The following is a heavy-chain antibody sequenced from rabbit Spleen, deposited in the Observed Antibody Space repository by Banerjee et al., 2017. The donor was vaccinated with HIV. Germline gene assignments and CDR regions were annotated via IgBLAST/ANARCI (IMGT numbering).Heavy chain of an antibody. Sequence: QSLEESGGGLVKPGASLALTCKASGFTISSSYYMCWVRQAPGKGLEWVTCIYGGSFGSTVYASWAKGRFTISKTSSTTVTLQMTSLTAADTATYFCARTNSYDDYGIFGLWGQGTLVTVS. J-gene: IGHJ3*01. CDR2: IYGGSFGST. CDR1: GFTISSSYY. V-gene: IGHV1S40*01. D-gene: IGHD2-1*01. CDR3: ARTNSYDDYGIFGL.